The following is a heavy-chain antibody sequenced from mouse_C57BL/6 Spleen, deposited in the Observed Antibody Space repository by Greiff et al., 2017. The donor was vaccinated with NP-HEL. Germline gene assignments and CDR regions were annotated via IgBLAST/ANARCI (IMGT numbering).Heavy chain of an antibody. CDR3: EKWDYGSGYDY. CDR2: INPSTGGT. V-gene: IGHV1-42*01. CDR1: GYSFTGYY. D-gene: IGHD1-1*01. J-gene: IGHJ2*01. Sequence: EVQLQQSGPELVKPGASVKISCKASGYSFTGYYMNWVKQSPEKSLEWIGEINPSTGGTTYNQKFKAKATLTVDKSSSTAYMQLKSLTSEDSAVYYCEKWDYGSGYDYWGQGTTLTVSS.